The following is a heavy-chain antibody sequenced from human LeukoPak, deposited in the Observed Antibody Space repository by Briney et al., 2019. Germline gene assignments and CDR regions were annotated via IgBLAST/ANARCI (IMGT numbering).Heavy chain of an antibody. V-gene: IGHV4-59*01. D-gene: IGHD3-10*01. CDR2: IYYSGST. CDR1: GGSISSYY. Sequence: PSETLSLTCTVSGGSISSYYWSWIRQPPGKGLEWIGYIYYSGSTNYNPSLKSRVTISVDTSKNQFSLKLSSETAADTAVYYCARATSEYYYGYYFDYWGQGTLVTVSS. J-gene: IGHJ4*02. CDR3: ARATSEYYYGYYFDY.